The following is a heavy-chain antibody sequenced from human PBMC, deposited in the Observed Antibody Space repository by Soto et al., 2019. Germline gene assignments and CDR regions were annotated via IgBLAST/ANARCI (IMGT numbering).Heavy chain of an antibody. CDR3: ARDKQRFLEWSHPSYYYYGMDV. CDR1: GFTFSSYS. D-gene: IGHD3-3*01. V-gene: IGHV3-21*01. Sequence: GGSLRLSCAASGFTFSSYSMNWVRQAPGKGLEWVSSISSSSSYIYYADSVKGRFTISRDNAKNSLYLQMNSLRAEDTAVYYCARDKQRFLEWSHPSYYYYGMDVWGQGTTVTVSS. J-gene: IGHJ6*02. CDR2: ISSSSSYI.